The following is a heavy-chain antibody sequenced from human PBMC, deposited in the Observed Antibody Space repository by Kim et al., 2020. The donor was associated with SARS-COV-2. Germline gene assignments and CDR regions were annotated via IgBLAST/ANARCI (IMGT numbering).Heavy chain of an antibody. CDR3: ARGPILTGYYDY. D-gene: IGHD3-9*01. J-gene: IGHJ4*02. CDR1: GGSFSNYY. V-gene: IGHV4-34*01. CDR2: ISHSGMT. Sequence: SETLSLTCAVYGGSFSNYYWTWIRQSPGKGLEWIGEISHSGMTNSNPSLKSRVTISTKTSKLQFSLRLSSVTAADTAVYYCARGPILTGYYDYWGQGTLV.